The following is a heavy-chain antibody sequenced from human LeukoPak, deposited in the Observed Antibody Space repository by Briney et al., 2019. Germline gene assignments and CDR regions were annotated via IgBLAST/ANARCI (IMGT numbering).Heavy chain of an antibody. CDR3: ARAVVGATAGIDY. J-gene: IGHJ4*02. CDR2: INHSGST. Sequence: SETLSLTCAVYGGSFSGYYWSWIRQPPGKGLEWIGEINHSGSTNYNPSLKSRVTISVDTSKNQFSLKLSSVTAADTAVYYCARAVVGATAGIDYWGQGTLVTVSP. CDR1: GGSFSGYY. D-gene: IGHD1-26*01. V-gene: IGHV4-34*01.